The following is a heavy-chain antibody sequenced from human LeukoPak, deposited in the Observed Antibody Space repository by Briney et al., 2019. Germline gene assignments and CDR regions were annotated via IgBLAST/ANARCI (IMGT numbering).Heavy chain of an antibody. J-gene: IGHJ4*02. CDR2: INPDSGGT. CDR3: ARARRYFDYFDY. CDR1: GYTFTGYY. V-gene: IGHV1-2*02. D-gene: IGHD3-9*01. Sequence: ASVKVSCKASGYTFTGYYMHWVRQAPGQGLEWMGWINPDSGGTKYAQKFQDRVTMTSDTSISTAYMELSRLRSDDTAVYYCARARRYFDYFDYWGQGTLVTVSS.